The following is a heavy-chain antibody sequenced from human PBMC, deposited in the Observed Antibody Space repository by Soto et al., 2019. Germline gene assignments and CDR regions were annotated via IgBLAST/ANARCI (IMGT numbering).Heavy chain of an antibody. CDR2: IKQDGSEK. Sequence: GGSLRLSCAASGFTFSSYWMSWVRQAPGKGLEWVANIKQDGSEKYYVDSVKGRFTISRDNAKNSLYLQMNSLRAEDTAVYYCAREGPYDYGGKVDAFDIWGQGTMVTVSS. CDR3: AREGPYDYGGKVDAFDI. J-gene: IGHJ3*02. CDR1: GFTFSSYW. V-gene: IGHV3-7*01. D-gene: IGHD4-17*01.